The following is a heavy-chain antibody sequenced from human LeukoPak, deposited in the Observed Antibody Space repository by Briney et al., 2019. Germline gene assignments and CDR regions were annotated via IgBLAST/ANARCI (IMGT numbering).Heavy chain of an antibody. V-gene: IGHV5-51*01. CDR1: GYSFTNYW. D-gene: IGHD3-22*01. J-gene: IGHJ4*02. CDR3: ARHHYYYDSSGYYRY. Sequence: GESLKISCKGSGYSFTNYWIGWVRQMPGKGLEWMGIIYPGDSDTRYSPSFQGQVTISADKSISIAYLQWSSLKASDTAMYYCARHHYYYDSSGYYRYWGQGTLVTVSS. CDR2: IYPGDSDT.